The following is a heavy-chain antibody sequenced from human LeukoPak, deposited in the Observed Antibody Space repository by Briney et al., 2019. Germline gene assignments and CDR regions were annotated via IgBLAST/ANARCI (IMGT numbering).Heavy chain of an antibody. CDR2: INPNSGGT. J-gene: IGHJ4*02. CDR3: ASSSSGSYYFDY. Sequence: ASVKVSCKASGYTFTSYDINWVRQAPGQGLEWMGWINPNSGGTNYAQKFQGRVTMTRDTSISTAYMELSRLRSDDTAVYYCASSSSGSYYFDYWGQGTLVTVSS. D-gene: IGHD6-6*01. CDR1: GYTFTSYD. V-gene: IGHV1-2*02.